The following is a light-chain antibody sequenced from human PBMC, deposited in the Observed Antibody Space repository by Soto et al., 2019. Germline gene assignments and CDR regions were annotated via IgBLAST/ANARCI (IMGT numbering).Light chain of an antibody. CDR3: QQYNNWPPWT. J-gene: IGKJ1*01. Sequence: IVLTQSPSTLSLSPGARATLSCRASQSVSSNLAWYQQKPGQAPRLLIYGASTRATGIPARFSGSGSGTEFTLTISSLQSEDFAVYYCQQYNNWPPWTFGQGTKVDIK. CDR2: GAS. CDR1: QSVSSN. V-gene: IGKV3-15*01.